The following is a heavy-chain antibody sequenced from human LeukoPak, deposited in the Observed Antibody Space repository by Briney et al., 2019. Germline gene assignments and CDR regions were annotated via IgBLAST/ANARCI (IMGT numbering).Heavy chain of an antibody. CDR3: ASTSSGYYLDAFDI. D-gene: IGHD3-22*01. V-gene: IGHV4-59*01. CDR1: GGSISSYY. Sequence: PSETLSLTCTVSGGSISSYYWSWIRQPPGKGLEWIGYIYYGGSTNYNPSLKSRVTISVDTSKNQFSLKLSSVTAADTAVYYCASTSSGYYLDAFDIWGQGTMVTVSS. CDR2: IYYGGST. J-gene: IGHJ3*02.